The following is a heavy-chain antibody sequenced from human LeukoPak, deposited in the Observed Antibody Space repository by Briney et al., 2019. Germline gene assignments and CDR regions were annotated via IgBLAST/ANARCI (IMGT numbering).Heavy chain of an antibody. CDR1: GFTFSSYS. V-gene: IGHV3-21*01. Sequence: GGSLRLSCAASGFTFSSYSMNWVRQAPGKGLEWVSSISSSSSYIYYAESVKGRFTISRDNAKNSLYLQMNSLRAEDTAVYYCAREANWGQGTLVTVSS. CDR3: AREAN. CDR2: ISSSSSYI. J-gene: IGHJ4*02.